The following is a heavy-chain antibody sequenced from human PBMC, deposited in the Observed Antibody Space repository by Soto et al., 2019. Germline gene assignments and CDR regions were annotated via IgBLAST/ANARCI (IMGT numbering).Heavy chain of an antibody. Sequence: SETLSLTCTVSGGSISSGGYYWSWIRQHPGKGLEWIGYIYYSGSTYYNPSLKSRVTISVDTSKNQFSLKLSSVTAADTAVYYCAASCVGFGRFNYYGMDVWGQGTTVTVSS. CDR3: AASCVGFGRFNYYGMDV. CDR2: IYYSGST. J-gene: IGHJ6*02. V-gene: IGHV4-31*03. CDR1: GGSISSGGYY. D-gene: IGHD3-3*01.